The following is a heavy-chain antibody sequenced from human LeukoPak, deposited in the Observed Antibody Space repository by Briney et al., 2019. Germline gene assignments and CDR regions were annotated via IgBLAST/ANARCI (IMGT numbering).Heavy chain of an antibody. CDR2: IYYSGST. Sequence: SETLSLTCTVSGGSISSSSYYWGWIRQPPGKGLEWIGSIYYSGSTYYNPSLKSRVTISVDTSKNQFSLKLNSVTAADTAVYYCARGRRQLVRAVGYWGQGTLVTVSS. D-gene: IGHD6-6*01. J-gene: IGHJ4*02. CDR1: GGSISSSSYY. CDR3: ARGRRQLVRAVGY. V-gene: IGHV4-39*01.